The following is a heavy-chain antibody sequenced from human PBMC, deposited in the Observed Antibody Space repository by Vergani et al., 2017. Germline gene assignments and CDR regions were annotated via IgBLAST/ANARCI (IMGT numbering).Heavy chain of an antibody. CDR2: IFYSGTT. D-gene: IGHD5-18*01. V-gene: IGHV4-39*01. CDR3: ARHAPSPRVFGRVDTAVVTRFDH. Sequence: QLQLQESGPGLVKPSETLSLTCTVSGGSFSSSSYHWGWIRQPPGKGLEWIGSIFYSGTTYYNPSLESRVTVSVDTSENQCSLKLSSVTAADTAVYYCARHAPSPRVFGRVDTAVVTRFDHWGQGTLVTVSS. J-gene: IGHJ4*02. CDR1: GGSFSSSSYH.